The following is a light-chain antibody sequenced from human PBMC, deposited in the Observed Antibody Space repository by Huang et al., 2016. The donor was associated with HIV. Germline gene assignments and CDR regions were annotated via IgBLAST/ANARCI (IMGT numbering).Light chain of an antibody. V-gene: IGKV2-28*01. Sequence: DIVMTQSPLSLPVTPGVPAAISCRASQSLLHRNGRTYLDWSLQKPGQSPQLLIYLGSNRASGVPDRCSGRGSGTDFTLRISRVEAEDVGVYFCMQALQTPYTFGQGTKLEI. J-gene: IGKJ2*01. CDR1: QSLLHRNGRTY. CDR3: MQALQTPYT. CDR2: LGS.